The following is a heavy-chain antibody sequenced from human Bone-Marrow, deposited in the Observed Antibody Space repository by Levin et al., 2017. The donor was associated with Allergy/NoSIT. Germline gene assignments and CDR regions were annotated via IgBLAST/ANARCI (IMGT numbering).Heavy chain of an antibody. Sequence: SETLSLTCTVSGASISSGYHYWTWIRHDPGRGLEWIGYSHYSGSPYYNPSLESRVSISIDTSKNQFSLNLTSVTAADTAVYYCARDSGTTGVDAFDVWGQGTMITVSS. J-gene: IGHJ3*01. CDR3: ARDSGTTGVDAFDV. CDR2: SHYSGSP. D-gene: IGHD1-1*01. CDR1: GASISSGYHY. V-gene: IGHV4-30-4*01.